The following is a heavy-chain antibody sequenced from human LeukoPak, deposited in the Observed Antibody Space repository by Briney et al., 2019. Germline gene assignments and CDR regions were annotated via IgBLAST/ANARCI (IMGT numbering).Heavy chain of an antibody. Sequence: PGGSLRLSCAASGFTLSSYAMSWVRQAPGKGLEWVSAISGSGGSTYYADSVKGRFTISRDNSKNTLYLQMNSLRAENTAVYYCAKVSSSWFPFDYWGQGTLVTVSS. D-gene: IGHD6-13*01. CDR1: GFTLSSYA. CDR2: ISGSGGST. J-gene: IGHJ4*02. V-gene: IGHV3-23*01. CDR3: AKVSSSWFPFDY.